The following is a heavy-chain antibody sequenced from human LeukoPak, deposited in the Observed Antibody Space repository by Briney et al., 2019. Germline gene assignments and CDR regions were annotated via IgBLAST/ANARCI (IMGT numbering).Heavy chain of an antibody. CDR1: GFTFSSYG. CDR3: ARTYSGSYFDY. Sequence: PGGSLRLSCAASGFTFSSYGMHWVRQAPGKGLEWVAVIWYDGSNKYYADSVKGRFTISRDNSKNTLYLQMNSLRAEDTAVYYCARTYSGSYFDYWGQGTLVTVSS. CDR2: IWYDGSNK. V-gene: IGHV3-33*01. D-gene: IGHD1-26*01. J-gene: IGHJ4*02.